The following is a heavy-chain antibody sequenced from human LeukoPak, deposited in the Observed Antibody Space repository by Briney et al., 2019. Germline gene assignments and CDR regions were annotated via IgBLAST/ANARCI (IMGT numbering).Heavy chain of an antibody. Sequence: GGSLRLSCAASGFTLRSYDMHWVRQVTGKGLEGVSAIGISDDTYYQGSVKGRFTISRENAKNSLYLQMNSLTAGDTAVYYCARGGIQVSGIDEIDYWGQGTLVTVSS. V-gene: IGHV3-13*01. J-gene: IGHJ4*02. CDR3: ARGGIQVSGIDEIDY. D-gene: IGHD6-19*01. CDR1: GFTLRSYD. CDR2: IGISDDT.